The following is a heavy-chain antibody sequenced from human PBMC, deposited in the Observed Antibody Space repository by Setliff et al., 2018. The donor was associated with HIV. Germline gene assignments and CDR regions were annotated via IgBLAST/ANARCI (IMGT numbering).Heavy chain of an antibody. Sequence: SETLSLTCTVSGDSMNSVSYSWAWLRQSAGKGPEWIGHVYARGSANYNPSLTSRVTISVPTSKDQFSLNLNSVTAADTATYYCARAKTIGSSALFLDPWGQGTPVTVSS. D-gene: IGHD2-2*03. CDR1: GDSMNSVSYS. J-gene: IGHJ5*02. V-gene: IGHV4-61*09. CDR2: VYARGSA. CDR3: ARAKTIGSSALFLDP.